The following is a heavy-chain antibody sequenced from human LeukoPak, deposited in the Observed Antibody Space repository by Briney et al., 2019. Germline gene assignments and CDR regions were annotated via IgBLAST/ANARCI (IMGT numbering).Heavy chain of an antibody. V-gene: IGHV5-10-1*01. CDR1: GSRFTNYW. D-gene: IGHD4-17*01. J-gene: IGHJ4*02. CDR2: TNPSDSYT. CDR3: ATGASKVTTDFANY. Sequence: GASLQISSKASGSRFTNYWISWGRRMPGKGLEWMGRTNPSDSYTKYSPSFEGHVTISVDKSISTAFLQWHSLKASDSAMYYCATGASKVTTDFANYWGQGTQVAVSS.